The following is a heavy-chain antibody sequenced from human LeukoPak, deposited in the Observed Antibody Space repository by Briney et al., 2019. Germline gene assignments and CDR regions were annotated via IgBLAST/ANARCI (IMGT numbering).Heavy chain of an antibody. CDR2: IRSKAYGGTT. V-gene: IGHV3-49*04. CDR1: GFTFGDYA. CDR3: SNYYDSSGYYAYYYHYYMDV. Sequence: PGGSLRLSCTASGFTFGDYAMSWVRQAPGKGLEWVGFIRSKAYGGTTEYAASVKGRFTISRDDSKSIAYLQMNSLKTEDTAVYYCSNYYDSSGYYAYYYHYYMDVWGKGTTVTVSS. J-gene: IGHJ6*03. D-gene: IGHD3-22*01.